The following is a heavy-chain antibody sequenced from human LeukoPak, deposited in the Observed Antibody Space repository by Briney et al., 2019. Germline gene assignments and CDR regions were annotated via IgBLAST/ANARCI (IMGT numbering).Heavy chain of an antibody. Sequence: GGSLRLSCAASGFTFSDCWMHWVRQAPGKGLEWVSRINTDGSTINYADSVKGRFTVSRDNAKNSLYLQMNSLRDEDTAVYYCARDWEAAGSLGYWGQGTLVTVSS. V-gene: IGHV3-74*01. J-gene: IGHJ4*02. CDR2: INTDGSTI. CDR1: GFTFSDCW. D-gene: IGHD6-19*01. CDR3: ARDWEAAGSLGY.